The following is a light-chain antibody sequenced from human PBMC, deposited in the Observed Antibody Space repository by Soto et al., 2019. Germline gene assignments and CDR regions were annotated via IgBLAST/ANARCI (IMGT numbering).Light chain of an antibody. Sequence: QAVVTQEPSSSVSPGGTVTLTCGLTSGSVSPSHYPSWYQQTPGQAPRTLIYSTSTRSSGVSDRFSGSILGNKAALTITGAQVDDESDFYCALYLGGGISVFGGGTKLTVL. CDR2: STS. CDR3: ALYLGGGISV. J-gene: IGLJ3*02. V-gene: IGLV8-61*01. CDR1: SGSVSPSHY.